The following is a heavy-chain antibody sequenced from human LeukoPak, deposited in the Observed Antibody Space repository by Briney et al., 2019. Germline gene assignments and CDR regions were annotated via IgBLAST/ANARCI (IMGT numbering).Heavy chain of an antibody. CDR2: ISGSGDTT. CDR3: AKSPRYCSGGSCYSDY. CDR1: GFTFSSYA. D-gene: IGHD2-15*01. Sequence: GGSLRLSCAASGFTFSSYAMSWVHQAPGKGLEWVSAISGSGDTTYYADSVKGRFTVSRDNSKNTLYLQMNSLRAEDTAVYYCAKSPRYCSGGSCYSDYWGQGTLVTVSS. V-gene: IGHV3-23*01. J-gene: IGHJ4*02.